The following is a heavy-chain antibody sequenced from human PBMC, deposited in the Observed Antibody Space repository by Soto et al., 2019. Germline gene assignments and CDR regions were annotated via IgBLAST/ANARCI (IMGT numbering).Heavy chain of an antibody. V-gene: IGHV1-69*13. CDR3: ARDRNSGSYVYYYYGMDV. CDR2: IIPIFGTA. Sequence: ASVKVSCKASGGTFSSYAISWVRQAPGQGLEWMGGIIPIFGTANYAQKFQGRVTITADESTSTAYMELSSLRSEDTAVYYCARDRNSGSYVYYYYGMDVWGQGTTVTVSS. J-gene: IGHJ6*02. CDR1: GGTFSSYA. D-gene: IGHD1-26*01.